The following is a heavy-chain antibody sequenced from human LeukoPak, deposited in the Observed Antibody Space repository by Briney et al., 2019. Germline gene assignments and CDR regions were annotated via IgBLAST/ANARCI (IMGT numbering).Heavy chain of an antibody. CDR2: IYSGGST. CDR1: GFTVSSNY. D-gene: IGHD6-13*01. J-gene: IGHJ4*02. V-gene: IGHV3-53*01. Sequence: GGSLTLSCAASGFTVSSNYMSWVRQAPGKGLEWVSVIYSGGSTYYADSVKGRFTISRDNSKNTLYLQMNSLRAEDTAVYYCARGPGSSWSLDYFDYWGQGTLVTVSS. CDR3: ARGPGSSWSLDYFDY.